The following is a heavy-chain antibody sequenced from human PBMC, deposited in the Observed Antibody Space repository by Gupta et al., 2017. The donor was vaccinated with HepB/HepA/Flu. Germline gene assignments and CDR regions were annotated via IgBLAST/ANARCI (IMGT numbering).Heavy chain of an antibody. CDR2: INHSGST. V-gene: IGHV4-34*01. CDR3: AREGDIVVVPAAIRRYYFDY. D-gene: IGHD2-2*02. Sequence: QVQLQQWGAGLLKPSETLSLTCAVYGGSFSGYYWSWIRQPPGKGLEWIGEINHSGSTNYNPSLKSRVTISVDTSKNQFSLKLSSVTAADTAVYYCAREGDIVVVPAAIRRYYFDYWGQGTLVTVSS. J-gene: IGHJ4*02. CDR1: GGSFSGYY.